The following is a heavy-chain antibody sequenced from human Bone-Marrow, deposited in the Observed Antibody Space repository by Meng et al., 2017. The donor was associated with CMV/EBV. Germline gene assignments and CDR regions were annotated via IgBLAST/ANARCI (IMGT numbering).Heavy chain of an antibody. V-gene: IGHV3-20*04. D-gene: IGHD3-22*01. CDR1: GFTFSSYS. CDR3: ARGDYDSSGFFDY. CDR2: INWNGGST. J-gene: IGHJ4*02. Sequence: GGSLRLSCAASGFTFSSYSMNWVRQAPGKGLEWVSGINWNGGSTGYADSVKGRFTISRDNAKNSLYLQMNSLRAEDTALYYCARGDYDSSGFFDYWGQGTLVTVSS.